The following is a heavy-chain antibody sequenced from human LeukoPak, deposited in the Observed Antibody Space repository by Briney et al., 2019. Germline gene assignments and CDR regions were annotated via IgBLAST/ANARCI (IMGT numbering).Heavy chain of an antibody. D-gene: IGHD1-26*01. CDR2: IYYSGST. CDR1: GGSMSTYY. CDR3: ARSGSYLHYYYYYGMDV. Sequence: SETLSLTCTVSGGSMSTYYWSWIRQPPGKGLEWIGYIYYSGSTNYNPSLKSRVTISVDTSKNQFSLKLSSVTAADTAVYYCARSGSYLHYYYYYGMDVWGQGTTVTVSS. J-gene: IGHJ6*02. V-gene: IGHV4-59*08.